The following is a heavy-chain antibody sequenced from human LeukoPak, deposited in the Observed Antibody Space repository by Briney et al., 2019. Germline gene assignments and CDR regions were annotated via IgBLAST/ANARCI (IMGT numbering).Heavy chain of an antibody. CDR1: GFPFDDYA. CDR2: ISWNSGNI. J-gene: IGHJ4*02. D-gene: IGHD6-6*01. V-gene: IGHV3-9*03. CDR3: TKDRGKYSSSSGLDY. Sequence: GRSLRLSCVASGFPFDDYAMHWVRQAPGKGLEWVSSISWNSGNIGYADSVKGRFTISRDNAKNSLYLQMNSLRAEDMALYYCTKDRGKYSSSSGLDYWGQGTLVTVSS.